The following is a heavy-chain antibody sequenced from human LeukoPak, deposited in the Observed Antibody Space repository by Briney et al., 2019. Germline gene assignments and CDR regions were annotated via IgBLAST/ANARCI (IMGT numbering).Heavy chain of an antibody. CDR3: ARHVYCGGNCYRDDYYYYIDV. CDR2: IYYSGST. V-gene: IGHV4-39*01. Sequence: PSETLSLTCTVSGGSISNSNFFWGWIRQTPGKGLEWIGTIYYSGSTYYNPSLKSRVTMSVDTSKNHFSLKLSSVTASDTALYYCARHVYCGGNCYRDDYYYYIDVWGTGTTVTVSS. D-gene: IGHD2-21*01. CDR1: GGSISNSNFF. J-gene: IGHJ6*03.